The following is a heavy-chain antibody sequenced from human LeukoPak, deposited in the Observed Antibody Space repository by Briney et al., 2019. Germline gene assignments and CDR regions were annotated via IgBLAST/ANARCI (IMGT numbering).Heavy chain of an antibody. D-gene: IGHD6-19*01. CDR3: AKRGGESSGWGPFDY. Sequence: PGGSLRLSCAASGFTVSSNEMSWVRQAPGKGLEWVSSISGGSTYYADSRKGRFTISRDNSKNTLHLQMNSLRAEDTAIYYCAKRGGESSGWGPFDYWGQGTLVTVSS. CDR1: GFTVSSNE. V-gene: IGHV3-38-3*01. CDR2: ISGGST. J-gene: IGHJ4*02.